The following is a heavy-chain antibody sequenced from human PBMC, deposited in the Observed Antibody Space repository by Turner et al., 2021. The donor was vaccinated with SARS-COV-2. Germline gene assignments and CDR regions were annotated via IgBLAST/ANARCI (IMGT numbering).Heavy chain of an antibody. Sequence: QVQLQESGPGLAKPSETLSLTGSVSGGSMTDYYWNWIRQPPGKTLEWIGYTSFTGNTIYNPSLESRLTISLDTSKNHFSLRLTSVTAADTAVYYCARGVGDSGYGRWLDYWGQGTLVTVSS. D-gene: IGHD5-12*01. CDR1: GGSMTDYY. CDR2: TSFTGNT. J-gene: IGHJ4*02. V-gene: IGHV4-59*01. CDR3: ARGVGDSGYGRWLDY.